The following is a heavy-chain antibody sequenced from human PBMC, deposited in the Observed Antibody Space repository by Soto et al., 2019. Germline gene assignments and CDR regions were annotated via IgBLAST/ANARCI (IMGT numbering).Heavy chain of an antibody. CDR1: GGSISSSSHY. D-gene: IGHD3-3*01. V-gene: IGHV4-39*01. J-gene: IGHJ4*02. CDR2: LHYGGST. CDR3: ARHSRYDFWSGYYYPYYFDY. Sequence: QLQLQESGPGLVKPSETLSLTCTVSGGSISSSSHYWGWIRQPPGKGLEWIGSLHYGGSTYHNPSLKSRVTISVDTSKNQLSLKLSSVTAADTAVYYCARHSRYDFWSGYYYPYYFDYWGQGTLVTVSS.